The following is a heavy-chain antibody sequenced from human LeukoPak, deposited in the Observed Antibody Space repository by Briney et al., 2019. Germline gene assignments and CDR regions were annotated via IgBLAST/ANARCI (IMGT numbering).Heavy chain of an antibody. J-gene: IGHJ3*02. V-gene: IGHV3-48*03. CDR3: ARESYNYDSSGASDI. D-gene: IGHD3-22*01. CDR1: GFTFSSYE. Sequence: GGSLRLSCAASGFTFSSYEMNWVRQAPGKGLEWVSYISSSGSVIYYADSVKGRFTISRDNPKNSLYLQMNSLRAEDTAVYYCARESYNYDSSGASDIWGQGTMVTVSS. CDR2: ISSSGSVI.